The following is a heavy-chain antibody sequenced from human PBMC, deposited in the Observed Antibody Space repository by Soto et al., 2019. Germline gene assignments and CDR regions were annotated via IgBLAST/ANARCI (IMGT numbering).Heavy chain of an antibody. V-gene: IGHV4-4*07. CDR1: GASIRSYH. J-gene: IGHJ5*02. CDR2: MQHTGNT. CDR3: ANDVSSMRWFGP. Sequence: QVQLQESGPGLVKPSETLSLTCAVSGASIRSYHWSWIRQPAGKGLEWIGRMQHTGNTNYNPSLKSRGTMSVDTSKNQISLKMTSVTAAYTAVYFCANDVSSMRWFGPWGQGILVIVSS. D-gene: IGHD3-16*01.